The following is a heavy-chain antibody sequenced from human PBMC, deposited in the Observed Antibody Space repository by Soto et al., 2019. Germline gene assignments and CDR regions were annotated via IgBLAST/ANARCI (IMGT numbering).Heavy chain of an antibody. CDR3: ARLDSSSWPYFDY. Sequence: ASVKVSCKASGYTFTSYYMHWVRQAPGQGLEWMGIINPSGGSTSYAQKFQGRVTITADESTSTAYMELSSLRSEDTAVYYCARLDSSSWPYFDYWGQGTLVTVSS. CDR1: GYTFTSYY. J-gene: IGHJ4*02. D-gene: IGHD6-13*01. V-gene: IGHV1-46*01. CDR2: INPSGGST.